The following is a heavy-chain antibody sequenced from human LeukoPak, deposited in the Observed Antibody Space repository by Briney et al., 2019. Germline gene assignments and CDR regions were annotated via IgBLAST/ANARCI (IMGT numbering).Heavy chain of an antibody. J-gene: IGHJ4*02. CDR2: ISGSGGTT. D-gene: IGHD3-9*01. Sequence: GGSLRLSCSASGFTFSSYAMSWVRQAPGKGLEWVSAISGSGGTTYYTDSVKGRLTISRDNSKNTLYLQMNSLRAEDTAIYYCAKEALVEINPGCFGYWGQGTLVTVSS. CDR1: GFTFSSYA. V-gene: IGHV3-23*01. CDR3: AKEALVEINPGCFGY.